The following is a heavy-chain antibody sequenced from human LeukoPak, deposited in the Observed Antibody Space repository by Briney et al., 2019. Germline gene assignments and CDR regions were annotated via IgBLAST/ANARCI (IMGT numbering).Heavy chain of an antibody. J-gene: IGHJ4*02. D-gene: IGHD6-19*01. V-gene: IGHV3-30*04. CDR2: IPYDGSNK. CDR1: GFTFSSYA. CDR3: ARDLSYTSGWDQY. Sequence: PGGSLRLSCAASGFTFSSYAMHWVRQAPGKGLEWVAVIPYDGSNKYYADSVKGRFTISRDNSKNTLYLQMNSLRAEDTAVYYCARDLSYTSGWDQYWGQGTLVTVSS.